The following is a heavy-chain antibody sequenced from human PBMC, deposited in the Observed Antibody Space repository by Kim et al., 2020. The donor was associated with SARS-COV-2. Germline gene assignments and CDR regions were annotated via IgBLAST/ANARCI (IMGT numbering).Heavy chain of an antibody. D-gene: IGHD3-10*01. CDR3: ARGGRVVRGVIWY. CDR2: ISYDGSNK. CDR1: GFTFSSYA. Sequence: GGSLRLSCAASGFTFSSYAMHWVRQAPGKGLEWVAVISYDGSNKYYADSVKGRFTISRDNSKNTLYLQMNSLRAEDTAVYYCARGGRVVRGVIWYWGQGTLVTVSS. J-gene: IGHJ4*02. V-gene: IGHV3-30*04.